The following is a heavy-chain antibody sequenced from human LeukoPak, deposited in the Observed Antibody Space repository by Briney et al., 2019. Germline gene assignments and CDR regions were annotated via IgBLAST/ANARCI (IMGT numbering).Heavy chain of an antibody. CDR2: INHSGST. Sequence: SETLSLTCAVCGGSFSGYYWSWIRQPPGKGLEWIGEINHSGSTNYNPSLKSRVTISVETSKNQFSLKLSSVTPADTAVHYCARATVVTPGGFDPWGQGTLVTVSS. CDR3: ARATVVTPGGFDP. CDR1: GGSFSGYY. V-gene: IGHV4-34*01. D-gene: IGHD4-23*01. J-gene: IGHJ5*02.